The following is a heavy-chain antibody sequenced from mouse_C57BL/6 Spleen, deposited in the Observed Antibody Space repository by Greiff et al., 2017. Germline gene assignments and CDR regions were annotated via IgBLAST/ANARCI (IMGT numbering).Heavy chain of an antibody. CDR3: ARRGPYGSSPYAMDY. D-gene: IGHD1-1*01. V-gene: IGHV14-3*01. J-gene: IGHJ4*01. CDR2: IDPANGNT. CDR1: GFNIKNTY. Sequence: VQLKQSVAELVRPGASVKLSCTASGFNIKNTYMHWVKQRPEQGLEWIGRIDPANGNTKYAPKFQGKATITADTSSNTAYLQLSRLTSEDTAIYYGARRGPYGSSPYAMDYWGQGTSVTVSS.